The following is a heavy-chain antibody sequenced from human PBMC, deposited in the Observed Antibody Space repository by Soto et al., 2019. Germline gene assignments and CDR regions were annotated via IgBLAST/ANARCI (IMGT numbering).Heavy chain of an antibody. D-gene: IGHD3-10*01. CDR2: TYYWSTWKN. CDR3: ARGWVNYGTLDF. Sequence: QVQLQQSGPGLVKPSQTLSLTCAISGDSVSSHTIAWNWIRKSPSRGLEWLGRTYYWSTWKNDYGDTVKSAITVNPDTSNNQFSLQLNSVTPDDTAVYYCARGWVNYGTLDFWSQGTLVTVSS. V-gene: IGHV6-1*01. J-gene: IGHJ4*02. CDR1: GDSVSSHTIA.